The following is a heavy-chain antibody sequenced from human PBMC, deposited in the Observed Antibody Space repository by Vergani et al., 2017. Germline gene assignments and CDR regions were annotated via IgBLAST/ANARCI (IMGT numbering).Heavy chain of an antibody. CDR2: IYSGGST. J-gene: IGHJ4*02. V-gene: IGHV3-66*01. CDR3: ARSYSRDYFDY. Sequence: EVQLVESGGGLVQPGGSLRLSCAASGFTVSSNYISWVRQAPGKGLEWVSVIYSGGSTYYADSVKGRFTISRDNSKNTLYLQMNSLRAEDTAVYYCARSYSRDYFDYWGQGTLVTVSS. D-gene: IGHD2-15*01. CDR1: GFTVSSNY.